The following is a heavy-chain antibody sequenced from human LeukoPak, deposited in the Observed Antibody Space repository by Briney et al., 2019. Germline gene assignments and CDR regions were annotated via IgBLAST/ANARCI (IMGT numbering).Heavy chain of an antibody. CDR3: ARDLTAMVPMDV. D-gene: IGHD5-18*01. CDR1: GFTFSDYW. Sequence: GGSLRLSCAASGFTFSDYWMYWVRQGPGRRLLSVSRINPDGRTAHYADSVTGRFTISRDNARNTVYLQMNSLRAEDTALYYCARDLTAMVPMDVWGKGTTVTVSS. V-gene: IGHV3-74*01. J-gene: IGHJ6*04. CDR2: INPDGRTA.